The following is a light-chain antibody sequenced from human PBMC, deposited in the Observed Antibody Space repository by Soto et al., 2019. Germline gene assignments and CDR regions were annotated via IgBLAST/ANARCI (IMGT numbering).Light chain of an antibody. CDR1: QTVLYSSNNKNH. CDR3: QQYYSTPRT. CDR2: WAS. Sequence: DIVMTQSPDSLSVSLGERATINCKPSQTVLYSSNNKNHLAWYQQRPGQPPKLLFSWASTRESGVPDRFSASGSGTDFTLSIGSLQAEDVAVYYCQQYYSTPRTFGQGTKVDIK. V-gene: IGKV4-1*01. J-gene: IGKJ1*01.